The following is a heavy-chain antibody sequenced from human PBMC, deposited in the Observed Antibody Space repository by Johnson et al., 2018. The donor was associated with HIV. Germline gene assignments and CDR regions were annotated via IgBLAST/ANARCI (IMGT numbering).Heavy chain of an antibody. Sequence: VQLVESGGGVVRPGGSRRLSCAASGFTFTNYGMSWVRQAPGKGLEWVSVIYSGGSTYYADSVKGRFTISRDNSKNTVYLQMNNLRAEDTAVYYCAREGGYSSSWYGGYGREDAFDIWGQGTMVTVSS. CDR1: GFTFTNYG. CDR3: AREGGYSSSWYGGYGREDAFDI. J-gene: IGHJ3*02. D-gene: IGHD6-13*01. CDR2: IYSGGST. V-gene: IGHV3-66*01.